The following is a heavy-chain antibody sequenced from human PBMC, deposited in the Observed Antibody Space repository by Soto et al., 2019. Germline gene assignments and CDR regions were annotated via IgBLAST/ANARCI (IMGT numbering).Heavy chain of an antibody. V-gene: IGHV4-34*01. D-gene: IGHD2-15*01. J-gene: IGHJ5*02. CDR1: GGSFSGYY. CDR2: INHSGST. CDR3: ARGPPYCSGGSCYANWFDP. Sequence: SETLSLTCAVYGGSFSGYYWSWIRQPPGKGLEWIGEINHSGSTNYNPSLKSRVTISVDTSKNQFSLKLSSVTAADTAVYYCARGPPYCSGGSCYANWFDPWGQGTLVTVSS.